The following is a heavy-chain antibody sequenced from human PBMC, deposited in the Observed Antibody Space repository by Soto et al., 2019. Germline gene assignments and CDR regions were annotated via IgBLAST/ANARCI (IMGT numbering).Heavy chain of an antibody. J-gene: IGHJ5*02. Sequence: QLQLQESGPGLVKPSQPLSLTCNVSGVSISLGGYYWSWIRQHPGKGLEWIGHIYFSGSTYYSPSLKSRVTMSVDESNNQFSLRLSSVTAADSAVYFCARGGSSGYAWGQGTPVTVSS. CDR2: IYFSGST. V-gene: IGHV4-31*03. D-gene: IGHD6-6*01. CDR3: ARGGSSGYA. CDR1: GVSISLGGYY.